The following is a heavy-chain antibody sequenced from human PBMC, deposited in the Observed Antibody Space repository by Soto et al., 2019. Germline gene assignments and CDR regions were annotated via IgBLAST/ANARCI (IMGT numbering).Heavy chain of an antibody. CDR1: GGSISSSNW. V-gene: IGHV4-4*02. CDR2: IYHSGST. Sequence: QVQLQESGPGLVKPSGTLSLTCAVSGGSISSSNWWSWVRQPPGKGLEWIGEIYHSGSTNYNPSLKSRVTQSGDKSTHQFSLKLSSVTAADTAVYYCARCTVVTFLYAFDIWGQGTMVTVSS. D-gene: IGHD2-15*01. J-gene: IGHJ3*02. CDR3: ARCTVVTFLYAFDI.